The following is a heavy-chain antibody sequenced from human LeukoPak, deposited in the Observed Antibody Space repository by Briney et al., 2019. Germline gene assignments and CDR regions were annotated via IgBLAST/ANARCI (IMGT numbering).Heavy chain of an antibody. J-gene: IGHJ5*02. D-gene: IGHD3-22*01. CDR2: ISAYNGNT. CDR3: ARDPYYYERSGDYLNWFDP. V-gene: IGHV1-18*01. CDR1: GYSFTQSG. Sequence: GASVKVSCKTSGYSFTQSGINWVRQAPGQGLEWMEWISAYNGNTNLAQKFQGRVTMTIDTATSTVYMEVRSLRSDDTAVYYCARDPYYYERSGDYLNWFDPWGQGTLVTVSS.